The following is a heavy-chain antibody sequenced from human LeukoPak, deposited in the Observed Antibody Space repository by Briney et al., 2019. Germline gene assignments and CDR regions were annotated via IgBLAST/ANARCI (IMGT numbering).Heavy chain of an antibody. V-gene: IGHV4-61*01. Sequence: SETLSLTCSVSGGSVSSGISYWSWIRQPPGEGLEWIAYISDSGGSDYNPSLRGRVTISVDTSKNQFSLKLCSVTAADTAVYYCARGARAGYNLEPFDYWGQGTLVTVSS. CDR2: ISDSGGS. CDR1: GGSVSSGISY. J-gene: IGHJ4*02. CDR3: ARGARAGYNLEPFDY. D-gene: IGHD5-24*01.